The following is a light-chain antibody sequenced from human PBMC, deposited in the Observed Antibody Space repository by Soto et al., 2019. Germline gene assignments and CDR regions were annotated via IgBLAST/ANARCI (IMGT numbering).Light chain of an antibody. J-gene: IGKJ4*01. CDR2: GAS. CDR1: QSVSNK. V-gene: IGKV3-15*01. Sequence: DIVMTQYPATMSVSPGERATLSCRASQSVSNKVAWYQQKSGQAPSLLIYGASTRATGIPVRFSGSGSGTEFTLTISSLQSEDFAVYYCQQYSNWPPVTFGGGTKVDIK. CDR3: QQYSNWPPVT.